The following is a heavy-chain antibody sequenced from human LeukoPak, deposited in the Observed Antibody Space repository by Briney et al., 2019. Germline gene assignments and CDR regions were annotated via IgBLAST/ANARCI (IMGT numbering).Heavy chain of an antibody. CDR3: ARGVEPLAANTLAY. V-gene: IGHV3-53*01. J-gene: IGHJ4*02. D-gene: IGHD1-14*01. Sequence: PGGSLRLSCAASGFTVITNDMTWVRQAPGKGLEWVSVLYSDGNTKYADSVQGRFTISRDNYTPYLEMNSLSPDDTAVYYCARGVEPLAANTLAYWGQGTLVTVSS. CDR1: GFTVITND. CDR2: LYSDGNT.